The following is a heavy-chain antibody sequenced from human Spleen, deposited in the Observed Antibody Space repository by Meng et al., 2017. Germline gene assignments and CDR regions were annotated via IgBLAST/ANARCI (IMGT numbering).Heavy chain of an antibody. Sequence: QVQLQESGPGLVKPSQTLSLTCTVFGGSISGGDYYWSWIRQPPGKGLEWIGEIFHIGSTNYNPSLKTRVAISVDKSKNQFSLKLTSATAADTAVYYCARVDRDTGTYFDYWGQGILVTVSS. V-gene: IGHV4-30-4*01. J-gene: IGHJ4*02. CDR1: GGSISGGDYY. CDR3: ARVDRDTGTYFDY. CDR2: IFHIGST. D-gene: IGHD1-26*01.